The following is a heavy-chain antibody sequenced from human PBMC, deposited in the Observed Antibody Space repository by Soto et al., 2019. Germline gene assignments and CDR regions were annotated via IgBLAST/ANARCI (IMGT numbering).Heavy chain of an antibody. CDR2: LSSSGSST. V-gene: IGHV3-23*01. CDR3: VRGISRGTWYFDL. CDR1: EYIFASFA. D-gene: IGHD2-15*01. Sequence: EVPILESGGDLAQPGGSLRLSCAASEYIFASFAMSWVRLAPGKGLEWVSGLSSSGSSTYYADSVEGRFTISRDNSKNTLYLQMNSLRVDDTAVYYCVRGISRGTWYFDLWGRGTLVTVSS. J-gene: IGHJ2*01.